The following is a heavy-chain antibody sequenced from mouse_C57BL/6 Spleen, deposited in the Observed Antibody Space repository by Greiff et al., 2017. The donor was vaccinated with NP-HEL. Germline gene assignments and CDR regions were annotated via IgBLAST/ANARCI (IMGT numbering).Heavy chain of an antibody. CDR3: ARAEGAWFAY. V-gene: IGHV1-61*01. CDR1: GYTFTSYW. Sequence: QVQLQQPGAELVRPGSSVKLSCKASGYTFTSYWMEWVKQRPGQGLEWIGNIYPSDSETHYNQKFKDKATLTVDKSSSTAYMQLSSLTSEDSAVYYCARAEGAWFAYWGQGTLVTVSA. J-gene: IGHJ3*01. CDR2: IYPSDSET.